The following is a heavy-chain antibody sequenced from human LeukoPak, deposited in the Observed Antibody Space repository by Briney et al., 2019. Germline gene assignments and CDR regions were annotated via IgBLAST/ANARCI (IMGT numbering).Heavy chain of an antibody. CDR2: INPSGGTT. CDR1: GYTFTNYY. V-gene: IGHV1-46*01. Sequence: ASVKVSCKASGYTFTNYYMHWVRQAPGQGLEWMGVINPSGGTTSYAQKFQGRVTMTRDTSTSTVYMDLGSLRSEDTAVYYCVRDYDILTGYYIGSSNGMDVWGQGTTVTVSS. CDR3: VRDYDILTGYYIGSSNGMDV. D-gene: IGHD3-9*01. J-gene: IGHJ6*02.